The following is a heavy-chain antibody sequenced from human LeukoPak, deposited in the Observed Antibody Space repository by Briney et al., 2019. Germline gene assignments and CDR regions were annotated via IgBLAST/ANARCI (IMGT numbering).Heavy chain of an antibody. Sequence: PGGSLRLSCAASGFTVSSNYMSWVRQAPGKGLEWVSIIYSGGSTFYADSGKGRFTISRDNAKKSLYLQMNSLRAEDTAVYYCARVVTVAWSERRPGYFYMDVWGKGTTVTVSS. J-gene: IGHJ6*03. CDR2: IYSGGST. D-gene: IGHD1-1*01. CDR3: ARVVTVAWSERRPGYFYMDV. CDR1: GFTVSSNY. V-gene: IGHV3-53*01.